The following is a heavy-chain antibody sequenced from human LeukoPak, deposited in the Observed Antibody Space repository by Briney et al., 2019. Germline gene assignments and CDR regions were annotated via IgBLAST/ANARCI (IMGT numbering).Heavy chain of an antibody. J-gene: IGHJ4*02. CDR3: ARLKDDVTKLDY. CDR1: GFTFSTYW. D-gene: IGHD2-8*01. Sequence: GGSLRLSCAASGFTFSTYWMSWVRQAPGRGLGWVANINQDGSQKRYVDSVQGRFTISRDNTKNSLFLQMNGLRAEDTAVYYCARLKDDVTKLDYWGQGTLVTVSS. V-gene: IGHV3-7*01. CDR2: INQDGSQK.